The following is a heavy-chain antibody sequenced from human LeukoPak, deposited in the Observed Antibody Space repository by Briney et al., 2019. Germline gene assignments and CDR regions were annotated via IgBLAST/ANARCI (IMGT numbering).Heavy chain of an antibody. CDR2: ISSGGYGTT. D-gene: IGHD6-13*01. V-gene: IGHV3-23*01. CDR1: GFTFSSYA. Sequence: GGSLRLSCAASGFTFSSYAMSWVRRAPGKGLEWVSAISSGGYGTTYYADSVRGRFAISRDNSKNTLFLQMNSLRVEDMAVYYCAKDRGISPAGPLFHFWGQGALVTVSS. J-gene: IGHJ4*02. CDR3: AKDRGISPAGPLFHF.